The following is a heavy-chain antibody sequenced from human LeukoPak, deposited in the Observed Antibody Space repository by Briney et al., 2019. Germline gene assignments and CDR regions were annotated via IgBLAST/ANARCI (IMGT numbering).Heavy chain of an antibody. Sequence: GGSLRLSCAASGFTFSSYAMSWVRRAPGKGLEWVSAISGSGGSTYYADSVKGRFTISRDNSKNTLYLQMNSLRAEDTAVYYCAKRRYYDSSGDYWGQGTLVTVSS. CDR2: ISGSGGST. CDR3: AKRRYYDSSGDY. CDR1: GFTFSSYA. D-gene: IGHD3-22*01. V-gene: IGHV3-23*01. J-gene: IGHJ4*02.